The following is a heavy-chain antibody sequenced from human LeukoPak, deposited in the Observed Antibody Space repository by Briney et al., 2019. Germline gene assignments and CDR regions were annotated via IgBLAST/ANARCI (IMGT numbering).Heavy chain of an antibody. V-gene: IGHV3-23*01. Sequence: GGSLRLSCAASGFTVSSNYMSWVRQAPGKGLEWVSAFSGGDGATYYADSVKGRFTISRDNSNNTLYLHMNSLRAEDTAVYYCAKGRGASSYTACDHWGQGTLVTVSS. CDR3: AKGRGASSYTACDH. D-gene: IGHD3-10*01. CDR2: FSGGDGAT. J-gene: IGHJ4*02. CDR1: GFTVSSNY.